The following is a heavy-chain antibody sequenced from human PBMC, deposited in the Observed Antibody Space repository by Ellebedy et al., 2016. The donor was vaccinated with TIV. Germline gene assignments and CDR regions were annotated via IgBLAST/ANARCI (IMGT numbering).Heavy chain of an antibody. J-gene: IGHJ4*02. Sequence: PGGSLRLSCAASGFTFSRYTMNWVRQAPGKGLEWVSSISSSTLYIYYADSVKGRFTISRDNAKNSLYLQMNSLRAEDTAVYYCARAPIATRRADYWGQGTLVTVSS. D-gene: IGHD6-6*01. V-gene: IGHV3-21*01. CDR1: GFTFSRYT. CDR2: ISSSTLYI. CDR3: ARAPIATRRADY.